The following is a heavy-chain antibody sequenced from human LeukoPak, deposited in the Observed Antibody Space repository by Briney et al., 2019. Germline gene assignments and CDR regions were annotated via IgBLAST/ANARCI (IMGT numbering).Heavy chain of an antibody. CDR3: ARVLVGETNWFDP. V-gene: IGHV3-7*02. D-gene: IGHD3-16*01. Sequence: GGSLRLSCAASGFTLSGYWMSWVRQAPGKGLEWVANINRDGSEKYYVDSVKGRFTISRDNAKNSLYLQMNSLRAEDTSVYYCARVLVGETNWFDPWGQGTLVTVSS. J-gene: IGHJ5*02. CDR2: INRDGSEK. CDR1: GFTLSGYW.